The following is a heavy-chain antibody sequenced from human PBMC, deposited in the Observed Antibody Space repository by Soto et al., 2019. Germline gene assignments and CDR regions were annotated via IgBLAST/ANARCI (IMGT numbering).Heavy chain of an antibody. CDR3: ARGDMVRENDAFDI. J-gene: IGHJ3*02. D-gene: IGHD3-10*01. CDR2: IKPDGSEK. CDR1: GFTFSSFW. Sequence: EAQLVESGGGLVQPGGSLRPSCAASGFTFSSFWMNWVRQTPGKGLEWVAHIKPDGSEKYFVDSVRGRFTISRDNAKNSVYLQMNSLRAEDTAVYYCARGDMVRENDAFDIWGQGTMVTVSS. V-gene: IGHV3-7*01.